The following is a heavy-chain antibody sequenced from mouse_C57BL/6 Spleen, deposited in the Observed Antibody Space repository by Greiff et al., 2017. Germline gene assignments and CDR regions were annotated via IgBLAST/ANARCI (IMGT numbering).Heavy chain of an antibody. D-gene: IGHD1-1*01. CDR3: ARRITTVVDAMDY. V-gene: IGHV1-7*01. J-gene: IGHJ4*01. CDR1: GYTFTSYW. CDR2: INPSSGYT. Sequence: VMLVESGAELAKPGASVKLSCKASGYTFTSYWMHWVKQRPGQGLEWIGYINPSSGYTKYNQKFKDKATLTADKSSSTAYMQLSSLTYEDSAVYYCARRITTVVDAMDYWGQGTSVTVSS.